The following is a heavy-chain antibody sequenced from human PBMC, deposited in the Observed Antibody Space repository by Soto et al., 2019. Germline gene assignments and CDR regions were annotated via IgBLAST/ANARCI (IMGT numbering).Heavy chain of an antibody. D-gene: IGHD3-10*01. V-gene: IGHV1-8*01. J-gene: IGHJ6*02. Sequence: VKVSCKASGYTFSNYEINWLRQATGQGLEWMGWMNPDSGDTDFAQKFLDRVTMTRDTSISTAYMELSSLSSEDTALYYCARGKDGSGLFGLDVWGQGTTVTVSS. CDR2: MNPDSGDT. CDR1: GYTFSNYE. CDR3: ARGKDGSGLFGLDV.